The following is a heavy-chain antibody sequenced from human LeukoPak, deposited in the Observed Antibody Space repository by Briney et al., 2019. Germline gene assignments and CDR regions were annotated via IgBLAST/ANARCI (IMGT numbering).Heavy chain of an antibody. CDR2: ISSSGSTI. CDR1: GFTFSSYE. V-gene: IGHV3-48*03. J-gene: IGHJ4*02. D-gene: IGHD3-22*01. CDR3: ARRGGYYDSSGYSL. Sequence: GGSLRLSCAASGFTFSSYEMNWVRQAPGKGLEWVSYISSSGSTIYYADSVKGRFTISRDNAKNSLYLQMNSLRAEDTAVYYCARRGGYYDSSGYSLWGQGTLVTVS.